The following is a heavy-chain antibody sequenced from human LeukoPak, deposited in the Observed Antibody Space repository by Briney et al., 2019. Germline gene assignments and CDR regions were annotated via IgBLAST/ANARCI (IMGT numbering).Heavy chain of an antibody. CDR3: ASIAAAGTNLDY. J-gene: IGHJ4*02. D-gene: IGHD6-13*01. CDR1: GFTFSSYE. Sequence: GGSLRLSCAASGFTFSSYEMNWVRQAPGKGLEWVSYISSSGSTIYYTDSVKGRFTISRDNAKNSLYLQMNSLRAEDTAVYYCASIAAAGTNLDYWGQGTLVTVSS. CDR2: ISSSGSTI. V-gene: IGHV3-48*03.